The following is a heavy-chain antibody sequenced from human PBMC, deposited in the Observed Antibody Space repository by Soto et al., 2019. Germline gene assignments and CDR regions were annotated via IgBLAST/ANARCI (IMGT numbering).Heavy chain of an antibody. CDR2: IYYSGST. J-gene: IGHJ6*02. V-gene: IGHV4-39*01. CDR1: GGSISSSSYY. CDR3: ARQSSSWYSYYYGMDV. D-gene: IGHD6-13*01. Sequence: SETLSLTCTVSGGSISSSSYYWGWIRQPPGKGLEWIGSIYYSGSTYYNPSLKSRVTISVDTSKNQFSLKLSSVTAADTAVYYCARQSSSWYSYYYGMDVWGQGTTVTVSS.